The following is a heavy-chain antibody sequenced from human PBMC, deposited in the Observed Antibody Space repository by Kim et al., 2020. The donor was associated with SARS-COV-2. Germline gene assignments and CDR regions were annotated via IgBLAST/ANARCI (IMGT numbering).Heavy chain of an antibody. V-gene: IGHV4-34*01. Sequence: SETLSLTCAVYGGSFSGYYWSWIRQPPGKGLEWIGEINHSGSTNYNPSLKSRVTISVDTSKNQFSLKLSSVTAADTAVYYCARGAPHGVGCIFDYWGQGTLVTVSS. CDR2: INHSGST. J-gene: IGHJ4*02. CDR3: ARGAPHGVGCIFDY. CDR1: GGSFSGYY. D-gene: IGHD3-3*01.